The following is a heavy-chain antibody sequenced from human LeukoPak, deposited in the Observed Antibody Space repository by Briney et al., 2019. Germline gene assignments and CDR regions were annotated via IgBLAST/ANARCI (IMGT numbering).Heavy chain of an antibody. Sequence: PGESLKISCKGSGYSFTSYWIGWVRQMPGKGLEWMGIIYPGDSDTRYNPSFQGQVTISADKSISTAYLQWSSLKASDTAMYYCARQEDYYDSSGYSRFVTDYWGQGTLVTVSS. V-gene: IGHV5-51*01. D-gene: IGHD3-22*01. J-gene: IGHJ4*02. CDR2: IYPGDSDT. CDR3: ARQEDYYDSSGYSRFVTDY. CDR1: GYSFTSYW.